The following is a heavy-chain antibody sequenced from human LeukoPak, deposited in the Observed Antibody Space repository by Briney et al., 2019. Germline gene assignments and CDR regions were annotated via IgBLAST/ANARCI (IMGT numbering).Heavy chain of an antibody. CDR1: GFTFNNYV. D-gene: IGHD1-14*01. V-gene: IGHV3-23*01. J-gene: IGHJ3*02. Sequence: PGGSLRLSCATSGFTFNNYVMNWVRQAPGKGLEGVSSISGRGFTYYPDSVKGRFIISRDSSNNTLFLQMNSLRAEDSALYFCAKGSQESPRTMLDAFDMWGQGTVVIVSS. CDR3: AKGSQESPRTMLDAFDM. CDR2: ISGRGFT.